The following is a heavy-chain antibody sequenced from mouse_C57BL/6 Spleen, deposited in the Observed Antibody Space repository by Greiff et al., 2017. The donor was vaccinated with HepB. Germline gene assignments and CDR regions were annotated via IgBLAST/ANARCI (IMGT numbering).Heavy chain of an antibody. J-gene: IGHJ1*03. D-gene: IGHD1-1*01. CDR3: ARSHYGSSYYWYFDV. CDR2: IDPNSGGT. CDR1: GYTFTSYW. V-gene: IGHV1-72*01. Sequence: VQLQQPGAELVKPGASVKLSCKASGYTFTSYWMHWVKQRPGRGLEWIGRIDPNSGGTKYNEKFKSKATLTVDKPSSTAYMQLSSLTSEDSAVYDCARSHYGSSYYWYFDVWGTGTTVTVSS.